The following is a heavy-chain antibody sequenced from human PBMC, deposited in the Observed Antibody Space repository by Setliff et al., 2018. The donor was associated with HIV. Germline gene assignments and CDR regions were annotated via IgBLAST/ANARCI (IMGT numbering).Heavy chain of an antibody. CDR3: ARDAGYSYGPTSRNFDQ. J-gene: IGHJ4*02. V-gene: IGHV1-18*01. D-gene: IGHD5-18*01. CDR1: GYTFTSYG. CDR2: ISAYNGNT. Sequence: EASVKVSCKASGYTFTSYGISWVRQAPGQGLEWMGWISAYNGNTNYAQKVQGRVTMTTDTSTSTAYMEVRSLRSDDTGVYYCARDAGYSYGPTSRNFDQWGQGTLVTVSS.